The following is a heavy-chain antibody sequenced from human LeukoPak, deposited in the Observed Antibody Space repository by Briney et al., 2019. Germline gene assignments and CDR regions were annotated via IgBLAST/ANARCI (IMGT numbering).Heavy chain of an antibody. Sequence: PSQTLSLTCTVSGGSISSGGYYWSWIRQPPGKGLEWIGYIYHSGSTYYNPSLKSRVTISVDRSKNQFSLKLSSVTAADTAVYYCARSTPGMDAPDYWGQGTLVTVSS. CDR1: GGSISSGGYY. J-gene: IGHJ4*02. V-gene: IGHV4-30-2*01. D-gene: IGHD5-18*01. CDR2: IYHSGST. CDR3: ARSTPGMDAPDY.